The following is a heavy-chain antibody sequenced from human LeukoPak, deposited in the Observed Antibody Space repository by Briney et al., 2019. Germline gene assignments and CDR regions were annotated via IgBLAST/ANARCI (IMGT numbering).Heavy chain of an antibody. V-gene: IGHV1-24*01. Sequence: ASVNVSCKVSGHTLTELSMHWVRQAPGKGLEWMGGFDPEDGKKIYAQKFQGRVTMTGDTSTDTAYMELSSLRSEDTAVYYCATENIRGMPSYWYFDLWGRGTLVTVSS. CDR2: FDPEDGKK. CDR1: GHTLTELS. J-gene: IGHJ2*01. CDR3: ATENIRGMPSYWYFDL. D-gene: IGHD2-2*01.